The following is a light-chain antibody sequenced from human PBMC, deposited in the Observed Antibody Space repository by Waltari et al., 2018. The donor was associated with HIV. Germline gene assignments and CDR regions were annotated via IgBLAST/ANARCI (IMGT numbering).Light chain of an antibody. CDR2: DTN. J-gene: IGLJ3*02. Sequence: QSVLTQPPPVPAAPGQKVTISCSGSSSNIGNTFVSWYPHLQATAPKLLIYDTNERPSGIPDRFSASESGTSATLAITGLQTGDEAVYYCGTWDNNLSAFWVFGGGTKVTVL. CDR3: GTWDNNLSAFWV. V-gene: IGLV1-51*01. CDR1: SSNIGNTF.